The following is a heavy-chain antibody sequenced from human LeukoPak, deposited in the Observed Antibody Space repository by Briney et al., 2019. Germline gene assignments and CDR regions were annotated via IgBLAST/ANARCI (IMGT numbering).Heavy chain of an antibody. Sequence: SETLSLTCTVSGGSISSGSYYWNWIRQPAGKRLEWIGRIYRSGSTNYNPSLKSRVTISVDTSKNQFSLKLSSVTAADTAVYYCARTALRVYGEYFTPWGPNNEENWFGPWGQGTLVTVSS. J-gene: IGHJ5*02. CDR2: IYRSGST. CDR3: ARTALRVYGEYFTPWGPNNEENWFGP. V-gene: IGHV4-61*02. D-gene: IGHD4-17*01. CDR1: GGSISSGSYY.